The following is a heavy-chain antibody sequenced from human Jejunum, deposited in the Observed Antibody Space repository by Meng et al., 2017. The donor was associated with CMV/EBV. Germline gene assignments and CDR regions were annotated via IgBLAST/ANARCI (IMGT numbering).Heavy chain of an antibody. V-gene: IGHV4-39*01. Sequence: QLPLQESGPGLLKPSETLSLPCTVSGGSISSSSYYWGWIRQPPGKGLEWIGSIYYSGSTYYNPSLKSRVTISVDTSKNQFSLKLSSVTAADTAVYYCASPLGILGIVDLWGRGTLVTVSS. CDR1: GGSISSSSYY. D-gene: IGHD7-27*01. CDR2: IYYSGST. CDR3: ASPLGILGIVDL. J-gene: IGHJ2*01.